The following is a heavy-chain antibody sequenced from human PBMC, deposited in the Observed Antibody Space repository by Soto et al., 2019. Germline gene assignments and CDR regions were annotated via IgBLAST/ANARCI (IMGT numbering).Heavy chain of an antibody. V-gene: IGHV3-33*01. CDR1: GFTFSSYG. Sequence: QVQLVESGGGVVQPGRSLRLSCAASGFTFSSYGMHWVRQAPGKGLEWVAVIWYDGSNKYYADSVKGRFTISRDNSKNTQYQKMNSLRAEDTAVYYCATDIVLVPAAIGGAYWGQGTLVTVSS. D-gene: IGHD2-2*01. CDR2: IWYDGSNK. J-gene: IGHJ4*02. CDR3: ATDIVLVPAAIGGAY.